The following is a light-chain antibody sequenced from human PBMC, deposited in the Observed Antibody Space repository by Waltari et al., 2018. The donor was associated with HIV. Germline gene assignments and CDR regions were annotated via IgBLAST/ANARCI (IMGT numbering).Light chain of an antibody. CDR1: QSVSKNY. CDR2: GAS. J-gene: IGKJ3*01. CDR3: QQYGSSPCT. V-gene: IGKV3-20*01. Sequence: EIVLTQSPGTLSLSPGERATLSCRASQSVSKNYLAWYQQKSGQAPRLLIYGASSRATGIADRFSGSGSGTDFTLTISRLEPEDFAVYYCQQYGSSPCTFGHGTKVDVK.